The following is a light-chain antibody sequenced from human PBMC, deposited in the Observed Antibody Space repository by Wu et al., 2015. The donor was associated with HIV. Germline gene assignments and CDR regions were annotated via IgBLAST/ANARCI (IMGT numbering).Light chain of an antibody. CDR2: GAS. Sequence: NVLTQSPGTLSLSPGERATLSCRASQSVGNNYFAWFQQTPGQAPRLLIYGASNRATGIPDRFVGSGSGTDFTLTITRLEPEDFAVYYCQQYDSSITFGQGTRLDIK. CDR1: QSVGNNY. V-gene: IGKV3-20*01. CDR3: QQYDSSIT. J-gene: IGKJ5*01.